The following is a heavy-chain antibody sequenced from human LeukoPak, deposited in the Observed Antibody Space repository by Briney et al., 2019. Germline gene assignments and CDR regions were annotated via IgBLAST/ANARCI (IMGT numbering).Heavy chain of an antibody. J-gene: IGHJ6*03. CDR1: GFTFSSYN. CDR2: ITSGSSYI. CDR3: ARDPYSGSYGNYYYYFMDV. D-gene: IGHD1-26*01. Sequence: GGSLRLSCAASGFTFSSYNMNWVRQAPGKGLEWVSSITSGSSYIYYADSVKGRFTISRDNAKNTLYMQMNSLRAEDTAVYYCARDPYSGSYGNYYYYFMDVWGKGTTVTISS. V-gene: IGHV3-21*01.